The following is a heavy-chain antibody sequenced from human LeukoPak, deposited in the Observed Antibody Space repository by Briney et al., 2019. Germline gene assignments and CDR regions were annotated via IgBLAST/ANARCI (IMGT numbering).Heavy chain of an antibody. CDR2: IKQDGSEE. J-gene: IGHJ4*02. CDR1: GFTFSSYW. V-gene: IGHV3-7*01. D-gene: IGHD1-26*01. CDR3: ARHTRGSYFDY. Sequence: QPGGSLRLSCAASGFTFSSYWMSWVRQAPGKGLEWVANIKQDGSEEYYVDSVKGRFTISRDNAKNSLYLQMNSLRAEDTAVYYCARHTRGSYFDYWGQGTLVTVSS.